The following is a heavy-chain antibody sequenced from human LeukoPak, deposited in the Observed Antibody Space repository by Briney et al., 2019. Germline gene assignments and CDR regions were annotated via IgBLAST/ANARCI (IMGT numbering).Heavy chain of an antibody. CDR3: ASGSSIAAPADAFDI. Sequence: TSETLSLTCTVSGGSISSYYWSWIRQPAGKGLEWIGRIYTSGRTNYNPSLKSRVTMSVDTSKNQFSLKLSSVTAADTAVYYCASGSSIAAPADAFDIWGQGTMVTVSS. D-gene: IGHD6-6*01. CDR1: GGSISSYY. CDR2: IYTSGRT. J-gene: IGHJ3*02. V-gene: IGHV4-4*07.